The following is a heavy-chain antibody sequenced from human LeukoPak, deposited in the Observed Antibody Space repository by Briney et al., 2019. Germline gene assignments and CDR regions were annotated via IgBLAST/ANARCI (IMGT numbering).Heavy chain of an antibody. J-gene: IGHJ3*02. CDR2: ISSSGNTI. Sequence: GGSLRLSCAASGFTFSDYYMNWIREAPGKGLEWLSYISSSGNTIYYADSVKGRFTISSDNAKNSLYMQMNSLRAEDTAVYYCAREEGYCRGGSFYSDAFDIWGQGTMISVSS. D-gene: IGHD2-15*01. V-gene: IGHV3-11*04. CDR3: AREEGYCRGGSFYSDAFDI. CDR1: GFTFSDYY.